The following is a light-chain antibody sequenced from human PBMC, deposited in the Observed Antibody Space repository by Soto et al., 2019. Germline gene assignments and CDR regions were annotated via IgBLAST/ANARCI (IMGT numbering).Light chain of an antibody. J-gene: IGKJ4*02. Sequence: EIVLTQSPATLSVSTGDRVTLSCRASQSVDINLAWYQQRSGQAPRLLIYGASTRATDMPGRFSGSGSGTEFTLTISSLQSEDFTVYYCQQYNNWPRTFGRGTKVDI. V-gene: IGKV3-15*01. CDR3: QQYNNWPRT. CDR1: QSVDIN. CDR2: GAS.